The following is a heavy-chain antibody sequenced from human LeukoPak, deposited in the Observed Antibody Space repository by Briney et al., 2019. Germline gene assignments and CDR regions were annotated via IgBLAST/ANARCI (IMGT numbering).Heavy chain of an antibody. Sequence: SETLSLTCTVSGGSISSYYWSWIRQPPGKGLEWIGYIYYSGSTNYNPSLKSRVTIPVDTSKNQFPLKLSSVTAADTAVYYCARDLDPYSPPTYWGQGTLVTVSS. J-gene: IGHJ4*02. CDR2: IYYSGST. V-gene: IGHV4-59*01. CDR1: GGSISSYY. D-gene: IGHD3/OR15-3a*01. CDR3: ARDLDPYSPPTY.